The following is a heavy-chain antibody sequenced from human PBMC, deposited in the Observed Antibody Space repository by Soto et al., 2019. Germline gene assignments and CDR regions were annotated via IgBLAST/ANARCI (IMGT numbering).Heavy chain of an antibody. V-gene: IGHV4-31*03. CDR1: GGSISSGGHY. J-gene: IGHJ4*02. CDR3: ARVVYSGNFFDY. CDR2: IYHSGST. Sequence: TLSLTCTVSGGSISSGGHYWSWIRQHPGKGLEWIGYIYHSGSTYYNPSLKSRVTISVDTSEKQFSLQLSSVTAADTAVYYCARVVYSGNFFDYWGQGTPVTVSS. D-gene: IGHD6-13*01.